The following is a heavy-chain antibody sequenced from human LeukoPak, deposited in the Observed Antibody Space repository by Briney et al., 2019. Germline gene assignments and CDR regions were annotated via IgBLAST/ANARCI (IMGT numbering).Heavy chain of an antibody. Sequence: GGSLRLSCAASGFTFSSYGMHWVRQAPGKGLEWVAFIRYDGSNKYYADSVKGRFTISRDNSKNTLYLQMNSLRAEDTAVYYCAKAGGNSGNYFDYWGQGTLGTVSS. J-gene: IGHJ4*02. CDR2: IRYDGSNK. D-gene: IGHD4-23*01. CDR3: AKAGGNSGNYFDY. CDR1: GFTFSSYG. V-gene: IGHV3-30*02.